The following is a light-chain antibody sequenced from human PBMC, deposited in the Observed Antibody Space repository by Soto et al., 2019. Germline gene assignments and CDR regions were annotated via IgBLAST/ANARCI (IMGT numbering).Light chain of an antibody. CDR2: GAT. V-gene: IGKV1-39*01. Sequence: DIQMTQSPSSLSASVGDIVTIICRASQTISNSLNWYQQSPGKAPKLLIYGATSLQSGAPSRFSGSGSGTDFTPTISSLQFEDFATYYCQQTYGPPITFGQGTRRENK. CDR3: QQTYGPPIT. J-gene: IGKJ5*01. CDR1: QTISNS.